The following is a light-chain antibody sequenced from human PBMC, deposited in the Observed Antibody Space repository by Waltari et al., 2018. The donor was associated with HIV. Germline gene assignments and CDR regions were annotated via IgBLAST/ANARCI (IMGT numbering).Light chain of an antibody. CDR3: QAWDSSTVV. Sequence: SYELTQPPSMSVSPGKAASITCSGDQLGTKYVCWYQQKPGQSPVLFIYHDSKRPTGVPERFSGSNSGNTATLTISGTQAMDEADYYCQAWDSSTVVFGGGTKLTVL. J-gene: IGLJ2*01. CDR2: HDS. CDR1: QLGTKY. V-gene: IGLV3-1*01.